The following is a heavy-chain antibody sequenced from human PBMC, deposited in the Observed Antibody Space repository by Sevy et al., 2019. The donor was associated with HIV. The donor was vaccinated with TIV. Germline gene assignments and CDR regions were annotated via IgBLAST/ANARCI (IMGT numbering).Heavy chain of an antibody. D-gene: IGHD2-2*01. CDR1: GGSFSGYY. CDR2: INHSGST. V-gene: IGHV4-34*01. J-gene: IGHJ3*02. CDR3: ARHCGSTSCSHAFDI. Sequence: QSQTLSLTCAVYGGSFSGYYWSWIRQPPGRGLEWIGEINHSGSTNYNPSLKSRVTISEDTSKNQFYLKLSSVTAADTADYCARHCGSTSCSHAFDIWGQGTVVTVSS.